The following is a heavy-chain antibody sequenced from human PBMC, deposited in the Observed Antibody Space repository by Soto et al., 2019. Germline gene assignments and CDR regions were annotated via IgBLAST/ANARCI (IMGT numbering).Heavy chain of an antibody. CDR2: IYYSGST. CDR1: GGSISSGGYY. J-gene: IGHJ4*02. V-gene: IGHV4-31*03. CDR3: ATQSRYDSSKGVDY. Sequence: PSETLSLTCTVSGGSISSGGYYWSWIRQHPGKGLEWIGYIYYSGSTYYNPSLKSRVTISVDTSKNQLSLKLSSVTAADTAVYYCATQSRYDSSKGVDYWGQGTLVTVSS. D-gene: IGHD3-22*01.